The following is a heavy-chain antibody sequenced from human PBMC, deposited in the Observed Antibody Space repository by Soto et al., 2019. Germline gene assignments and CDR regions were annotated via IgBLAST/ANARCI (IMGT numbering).Heavy chain of an antibody. J-gene: IGHJ6*02. CDR3: ARGPAPLRYFDWLPFGYGMDV. CDR1: GGTFSSYA. D-gene: IGHD3-9*01. Sequence: SVKVSCKASGGTFSSYAISWVRQAPGQGLEWMGGIIPIFGTANYAQKFQGRVTITADESTSTAYMELSSLRSEDTAVYYCARGPAPLRYFDWLPFGYGMDVWGQGTTVTVSS. CDR2: IIPIFGTA. V-gene: IGHV1-69*13.